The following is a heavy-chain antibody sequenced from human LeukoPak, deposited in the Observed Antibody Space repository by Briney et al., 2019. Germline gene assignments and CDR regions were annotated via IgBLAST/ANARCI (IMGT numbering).Heavy chain of an antibody. CDR3: ARDKRRTAGAFDI. V-gene: IGHV3-20*04. J-gene: IGHJ3*02. D-gene: IGHD6-25*01. Sequence: PGGSLRLSCAASGFTFADYGMSWVRQAPGKGLEWVSGINWNGGSTGYADSVKGRFTISRDNAKNSPYLQMNSLRAEDTALYYCARDKRRTAGAFDIWGQGTMVTVSS. CDR1: GFTFADYG. CDR2: INWNGGST.